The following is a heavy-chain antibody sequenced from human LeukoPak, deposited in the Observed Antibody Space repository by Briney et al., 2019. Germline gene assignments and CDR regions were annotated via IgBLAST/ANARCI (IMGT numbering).Heavy chain of an antibody. CDR2: IYPGNSET. Sequence: GESLKISCEGSGFTFAMYWIGWLRQMPGKGLECMGIIYPGNSETRYSPSFQGHVTISVDKSLRVTYLQWSSLKASDSAMYYCVLRASSGGSGDWFVPWGQGTLVTVSS. D-gene: IGHD6-25*01. V-gene: IGHV5-51*01. CDR3: VLRASSGGSGDWFVP. J-gene: IGHJ5*02. CDR1: GFTFAMYW.